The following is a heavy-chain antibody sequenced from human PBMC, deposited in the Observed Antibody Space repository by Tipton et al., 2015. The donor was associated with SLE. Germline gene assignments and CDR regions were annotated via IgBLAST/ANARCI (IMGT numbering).Heavy chain of an antibody. CDR2: ISSSSNYI. CDR3: ARSLIGTTLWYFDL. D-gene: IGHD1-20*01. Sequence: GSLRLSCAASGFTFSSYSMNWVRQAPGKGLEWVSSISSSSNYIYYADSVKGRFTISRDNAKNSLYLQMNSLRAEDTAVYYCARSLIGTTLWYFDLWGRGTLVTVSS. V-gene: IGHV3-21*01. CDR1: GFTFSSYS. J-gene: IGHJ2*01.